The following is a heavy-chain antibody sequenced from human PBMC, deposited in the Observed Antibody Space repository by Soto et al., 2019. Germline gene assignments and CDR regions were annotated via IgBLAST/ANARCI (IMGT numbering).Heavy chain of an antibody. CDR3: ARQGGSNIEVRPGKWFDS. CDR1: GGSISNYY. CDR2: ISYSGIT. Sequence: SETLSLTCTVSGGSISNYYWSWIRQPPGKGLEWVGYISYSGITAYNPSLKSRVTVSVDTSRNQFSLKLTSVTAADTALYYCARQGGSNIEVRPGKWFDSWGRGTQVTVSS. J-gene: IGHJ5*01. V-gene: IGHV4-59*01. D-gene: IGHD6-19*01.